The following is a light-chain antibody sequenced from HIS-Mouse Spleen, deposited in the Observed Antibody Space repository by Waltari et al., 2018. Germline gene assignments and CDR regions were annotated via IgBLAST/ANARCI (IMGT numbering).Light chain of an antibody. Sequence: QSALTQPASVSGSPGQSITISCTGTSSDVGSYNLVSWYQQHPGKAPKPMIYEGSKRPPGVPHRFSGSKSGNTAFLTISGLQAEDEADYYCCSYAGSSTFLFGGGTKLTVL. V-gene: IGLV2-23*03. CDR2: EGS. CDR1: SSDVGSYNL. J-gene: IGLJ2*01. CDR3: CSYAGSSTFL.